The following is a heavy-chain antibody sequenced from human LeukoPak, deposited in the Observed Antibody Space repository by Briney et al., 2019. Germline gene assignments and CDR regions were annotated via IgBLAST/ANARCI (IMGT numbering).Heavy chain of an antibody. V-gene: IGHV3-21*01. Sequence: GGSLRLSCAASGFTFSSYSMNWVRQAPGKGLEWVSSISSSSSYIYYADSVKGRFTISRDNARNSLYLQMNSLRAEDTAVYYCARVRGGYESLDYWGQGTLVTVSS. CDR2: ISSSSSYI. D-gene: IGHD5-12*01. CDR3: ARVRGGYESLDY. J-gene: IGHJ4*02. CDR1: GFTFSSYS.